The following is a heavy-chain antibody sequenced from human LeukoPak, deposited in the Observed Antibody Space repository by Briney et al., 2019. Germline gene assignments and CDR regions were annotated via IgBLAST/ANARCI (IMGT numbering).Heavy chain of an antibody. Sequence: GGSLRLSCAASGFTFSSYSMNWVRQAPGKGLEWVSSISSSSSYIYYADSVKGRFTISRDNAKNSLYLQMNSLRAEDTAVYYCARDGAGRAFDIWAKGQWSPSLQ. J-gene: IGHJ3*02. CDR2: ISSSSSYI. V-gene: IGHV3-21*01. CDR1: GFTFSSYS. CDR3: ARDGAGRAFDI. D-gene: IGHD1-26*01.